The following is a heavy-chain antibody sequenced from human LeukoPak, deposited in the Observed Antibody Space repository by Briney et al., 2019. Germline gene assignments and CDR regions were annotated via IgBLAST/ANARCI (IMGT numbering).Heavy chain of an antibody. Sequence: GGSLRLSCAASGFTFNSYVMTWVREAPGKGLEWVSAITGGSDNTYYADSVKGRFTISRDSSKNTLYLQMNSLRAEDTAVYYCARDLHYYVAMDVWGQGTTVYVSS. V-gene: IGHV3-23*01. J-gene: IGHJ6*02. CDR2: ITGGSDNT. D-gene: IGHD3-10*02. CDR1: GFTFNSYV. CDR3: ARDLHYYVAMDV.